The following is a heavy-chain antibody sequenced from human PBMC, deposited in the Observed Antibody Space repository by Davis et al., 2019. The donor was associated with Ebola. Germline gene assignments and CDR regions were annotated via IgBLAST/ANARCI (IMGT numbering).Heavy chain of an antibody. CDR3: ARVLVRGYISYFDS. CDR2: LYHTGTT. V-gene: IGHV4-59*04. Sequence: SETLSFTCTVSGGSISSYYWSWIRQPPGKGLEWIGSLYHTGTTYSNPSLKSRVTISLDTSKNQLSLKLSSVTAADTAIYYCARVLVRGYISYFDSWGQGTLVTVSS. J-gene: IGHJ4*02. D-gene: IGHD6-25*01. CDR1: GGSISSYY.